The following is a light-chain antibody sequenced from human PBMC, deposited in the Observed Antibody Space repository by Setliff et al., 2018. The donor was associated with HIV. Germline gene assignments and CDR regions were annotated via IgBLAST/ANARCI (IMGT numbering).Light chain of an antibody. CDR1: SSDVGAYNY. CDR3: CSYAGSYTYI. CDR2: DVT. V-gene: IGLV2-11*01. Sequence: QSVLTQPRSVSGSPGQSVTFSCTGSSSDVGAYNYVSWYQQHPGKAPKLMIYDVTKRPSGVPDRFSGSKSGNTASLTISGLQAEDEADYYCCSYAGSYTYIFGSGTKV. J-gene: IGLJ1*01.